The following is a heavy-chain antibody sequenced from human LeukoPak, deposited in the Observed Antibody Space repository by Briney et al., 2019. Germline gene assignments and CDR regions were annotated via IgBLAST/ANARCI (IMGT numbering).Heavy chain of an antibody. CDR1: GGSISSYY. CDR3: ARAISGYSSGWYENWFDP. CDR2: IYYSGST. J-gene: IGHJ5*02. Sequence: SETLSLTCTVSGGSISSYYWSWIRQPPGKGLEWIGYIYYSGSTNYNPSLKSRVTISVDTSKNQFSLKLSSVTAADTAVYYCARAISGYSSGWYENWFDPWGQGTLVTVSS. D-gene: IGHD6-19*01. V-gene: IGHV4-59*01.